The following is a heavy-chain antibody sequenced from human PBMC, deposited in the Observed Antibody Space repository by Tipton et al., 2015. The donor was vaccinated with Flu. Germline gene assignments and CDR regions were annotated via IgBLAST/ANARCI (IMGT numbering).Heavy chain of an antibody. J-gene: IGHJ4*02. CDR1: GFSFSNYA. CDR2: NSGSGGST. Sequence: SLRLSCAASGFSFSNYAMSWVRQAPGKGLEWVSGNSGSGGSTYYADSVKGRFTISRDMSKNTLYLQMNILRAEDTAVYYCAKEDKVPYNWGSFDYWGQGALVTVSS. D-gene: IGHD1-20*01. CDR3: AKEDKVPYNWGSFDY. V-gene: IGHV3-23*01.